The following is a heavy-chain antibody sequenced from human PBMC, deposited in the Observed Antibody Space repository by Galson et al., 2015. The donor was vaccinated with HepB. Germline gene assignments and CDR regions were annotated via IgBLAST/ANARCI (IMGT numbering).Heavy chain of an antibody. Sequence: SLRLSCAASGFTFSSYSMNWVRQAPGKGLEWVSSISSSSSYIYYADSVKGRFTISRDNAKNSLYLQMNSLRAEDTAVYYCARGRTTLLSYCGGDCYPYYFDYWGQGTLVTVSS. V-gene: IGHV3-21*01. CDR3: ARGRTTLLSYCGGDCYPYYFDY. J-gene: IGHJ4*02. D-gene: IGHD2-21*01. CDR1: GFTFSSYS. CDR2: ISSSSSYI.